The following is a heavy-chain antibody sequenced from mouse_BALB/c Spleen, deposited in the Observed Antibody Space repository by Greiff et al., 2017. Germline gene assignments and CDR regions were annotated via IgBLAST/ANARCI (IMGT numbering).Heavy chain of an antibody. V-gene: IGHV1S81*02. CDR3: TRRGDYDTASWFAY. J-gene: IGHJ3*01. Sequence: VQLHQSGAELVKPGASVKLSCKASGYTFTSYYMYWVKQRPGQGLEWIGEINPSNGGTNFNEKFKSKATLTVDKSSSTAYMQLSSLTSEDSAVYYCTRRGDYDTASWFAYWGQGTLVTVSA. CDR1: GYTFTSYY. D-gene: IGHD2-4*01. CDR2: INPSNGGT.